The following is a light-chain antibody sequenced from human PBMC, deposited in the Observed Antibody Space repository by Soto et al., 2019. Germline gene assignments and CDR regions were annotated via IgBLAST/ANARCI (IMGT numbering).Light chain of an antibody. V-gene: IGKV1-5*03. CDR3: QQYYDLFT. CDR1: QGINTW. CDR2: RAS. J-gene: IGKJ3*01. Sequence: DIQMTQSPSTLSASVGDRVTITCRASQGINTWLAWYQQKPGKAPEPLIYRASTLESGVPSRFSGSGSGTDFTLTISSLQPDDIATYYCQQYYDLFTFGPGTKVGIK.